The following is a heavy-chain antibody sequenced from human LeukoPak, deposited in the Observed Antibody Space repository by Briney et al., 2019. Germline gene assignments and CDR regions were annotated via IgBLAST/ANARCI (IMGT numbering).Heavy chain of an antibody. J-gene: IGHJ6*02. CDR2: IYSGGST. CDR3: TRGPGRSSSPYYGMDV. V-gene: IGHV3-53*01. D-gene: IGHD6-6*01. CDR1: GFTVSSNY. Sequence: PGGSLRLSCAASGFTVSSNYMSWVRQAPGKGLEWVSVIYSGGSTYYADSVKGRFTISRDNSKNTLYLQMNSLRAEDTAVYYCTRGPGRSSSPYYGMDVWGQGTTVTVSS.